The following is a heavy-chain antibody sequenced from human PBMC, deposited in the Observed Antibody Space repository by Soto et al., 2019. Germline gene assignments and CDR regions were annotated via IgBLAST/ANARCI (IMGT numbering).Heavy chain of an antibody. CDR1: GGAFGRYS. J-gene: IGHJ4*02. CDR2: VIPVFNTS. D-gene: IGHD4-17*01. CDR3: ARGDEMTAVTIFEY. Sequence: SVKVSCKASGGAFGRYSVSWVRQAPGQGLEWIGGVIPVFNTSNYSLKFQGRVAIFADLSTSTVFMELRSLRSEDTALYYCARGDEMTAVTIFEYWGQGALVTVSS. V-gene: IGHV1-69*13.